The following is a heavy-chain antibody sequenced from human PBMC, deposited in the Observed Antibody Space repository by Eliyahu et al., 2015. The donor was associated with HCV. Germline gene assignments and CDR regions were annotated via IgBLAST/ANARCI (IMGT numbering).Heavy chain of an antibody. Sequence: QVQLVESGGGVVPPGGSLRLSCGAXGXTFNSYVMPWVRQAPGKGLEWVAFISFDGGNKYYSETVKGRFTVSRDNAKNTLYLQMNNLRGEDTAVYYCARPIGFSFGSSKYHFGMDVWGQGTTVTVSS. D-gene: IGHD3-10*01. CDR1: GXTFNSYV. CDR3: ARPIGFSFGSSKYHFGMDV. CDR2: ISFDGGNK. V-gene: IGHV3-30*03. J-gene: IGHJ6*02.